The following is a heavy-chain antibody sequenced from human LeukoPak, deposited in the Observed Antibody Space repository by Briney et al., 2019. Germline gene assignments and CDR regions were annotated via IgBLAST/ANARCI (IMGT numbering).Heavy chain of an antibody. J-gene: IGHJ4*02. CDR3: AKDGYYYDSSGYSGPFDY. V-gene: IGHV3-23*01. CDR1: GFTFSSYA. D-gene: IGHD3-22*01. Sequence: GGSLRLSCAASGFTFSSYAMSWVRQAPGKGLEWVSAISGSGGSTYYADSVKGRFTISRGNSKNTLYLQMNSLRAEDTAVYYCAKDGYYYDSSGYSGPFDYWGQGTLVTVSS. CDR2: ISGSGGST.